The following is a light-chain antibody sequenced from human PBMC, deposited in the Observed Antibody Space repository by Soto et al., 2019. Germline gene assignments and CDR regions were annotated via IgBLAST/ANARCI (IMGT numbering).Light chain of an antibody. CDR1: QTVSRMY. CDR3: QQRTNWPPIT. J-gene: IGKJ5*01. CDR2: GTS. V-gene: IGKV3D-7*01. Sequence: EIVLTQSPVTLSLSPGERATLSCRASQTVSRMYLSLFQQKPGQAPRLLIYGTSTRATGIPVRFSGSGSGTDFTLTISSLQTEDFAVYYCQQRTNWPPITFGQGTRLEIK.